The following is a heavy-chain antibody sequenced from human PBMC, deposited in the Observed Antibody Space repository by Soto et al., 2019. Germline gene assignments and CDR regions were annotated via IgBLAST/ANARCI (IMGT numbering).Heavy chain of an antibody. J-gene: IGHJ4*02. D-gene: IGHD5-18*01. V-gene: IGHV5-51*01. CDR3: ARSYSYGYHFDY. CDR2: IHRADSET. CDR1: GNSFADYW. Sequence: GESLKISCKCSGNSFADYWIGWVRQMPGKGLEWMGIIHRADSETRYSPSFQGQVTISVDKSNSTAFLQWSSLKASDSAMYYCARSYSYGYHFDYWGQGTVVTVFS.